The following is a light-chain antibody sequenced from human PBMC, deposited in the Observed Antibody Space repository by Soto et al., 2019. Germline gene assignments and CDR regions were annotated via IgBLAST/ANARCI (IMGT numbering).Light chain of an antibody. Sequence: QSVLTQPASVSGSPGQSITISCTGTSSDVCGNNYVSWYQQHPGKAPKLMIYDVSNRPSGVSNRFSGSKSGNTASLTISGLQAEDEADYYCSSYTSSSTLVVFGGGTKVTVL. V-gene: IGLV2-14*01. J-gene: IGLJ2*01. CDR1: SSDVCGNNY. CDR2: DVS. CDR3: SSYTSSSTLVV.